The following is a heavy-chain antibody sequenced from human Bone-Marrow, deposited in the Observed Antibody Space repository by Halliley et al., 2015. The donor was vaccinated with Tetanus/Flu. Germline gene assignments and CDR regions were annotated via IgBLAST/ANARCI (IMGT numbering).Heavy chain of an antibody. CDR1: GGSMDAYY. V-gene: IGHV4-59*01. CDR2: IRYTGDS. D-gene: IGHD1-1*01. J-gene: IGHJ4*02. Sequence: LVQSSETLSLSCAVSGGSMDAYYWTWIRQPPGKGLEWIGNIRYTGDSNFNPSLKSRVTMSVDTSRDTLSLKMTSVTPADAAIYYCARLLPTSMTTDFWGQGTLVTVSS. CDR3: ARLLPTSMTTDF.